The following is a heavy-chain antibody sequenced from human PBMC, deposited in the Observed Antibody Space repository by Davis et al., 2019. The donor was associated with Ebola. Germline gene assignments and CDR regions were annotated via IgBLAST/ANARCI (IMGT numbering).Heavy chain of an antibody. J-gene: IGHJ4*02. D-gene: IGHD1-20*01. V-gene: IGHV3-7*04. CDR1: KFSFSTYW. CDR2: IHQGGREK. CDR3: GRVTGTSSLSDY. Sequence: PGGSLRLSCAASKFSFSTYWMSWVRQAPGKGLEWVANIHQGGREKYYVDSVKGRFTISRDNAKNSMYLQMNSLRADDTAVYYCGRVTGTSSLSDYWGQGTLVTVSS.